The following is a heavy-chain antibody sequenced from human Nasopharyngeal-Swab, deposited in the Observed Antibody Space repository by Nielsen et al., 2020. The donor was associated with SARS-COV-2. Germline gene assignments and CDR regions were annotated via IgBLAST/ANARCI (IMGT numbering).Heavy chain of an antibody. CDR1: GFTFDDYA. V-gene: IGHV3-9*01. D-gene: IGHD6-19*01. CDR3: ARTYSSGWSYFDY. CDR2: ISWNSGSI. J-gene: IGHJ4*02. Sequence: SLKISCAASGFTFDDYAMNWVRQAPGKGLEWVSGISWNSGSIGYADSVKGRFTISRDNAKNSLYLQMNSLRAEDTAVYYCARTYSSGWSYFDYWGQGTLVTVSS.